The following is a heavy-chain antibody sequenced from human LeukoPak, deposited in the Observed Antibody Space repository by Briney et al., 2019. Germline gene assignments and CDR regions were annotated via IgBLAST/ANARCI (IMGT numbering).Heavy chain of an antibody. J-gene: IGHJ4*02. Sequence: GGSLRLSCAASGLTFSTYSMNWVRQAPGKGLEWVSSISSSSGFIYYADSVKGRFTISRDNSKNTLYLQMNSLRAEDTAVYYCARDESISYYDFWSGPEGYWGQGTLVTVSS. D-gene: IGHD3-3*01. CDR3: ARDESISYYDFWSGPEGY. CDR2: ISSSSGFI. CDR1: GLTFSTYS. V-gene: IGHV3-21*01.